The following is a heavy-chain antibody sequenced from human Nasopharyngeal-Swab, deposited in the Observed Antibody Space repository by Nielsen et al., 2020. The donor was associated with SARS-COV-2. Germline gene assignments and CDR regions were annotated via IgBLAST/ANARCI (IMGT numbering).Heavy chain of an antibody. CDR1: GFTFSNYT. Sequence: GESLKISCAASGFTFSNYTINWVRQAPGKGLEWVSSIIISSSYIYYADSVKGRFTISRDNAKKSLYLQMNSLRAEDTAVYYCARDSPIVDYVPNYYYYMDVWGKGTTVTVSS. V-gene: IGHV3-21*01. J-gene: IGHJ6*03. CDR3: ARDSPIVDYVPNYYYYMDV. CDR2: IIISSSYI. D-gene: IGHD3-16*01.